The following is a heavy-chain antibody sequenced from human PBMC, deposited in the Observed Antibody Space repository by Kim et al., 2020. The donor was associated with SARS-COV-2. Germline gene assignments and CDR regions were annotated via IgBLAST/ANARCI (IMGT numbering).Heavy chain of an antibody. CDR1: GGSISSYY. V-gene: IGHV4-59*01. CDR2: IYYSGST. J-gene: IGHJ5*02. Sequence: SETLSLTCTVSGGSISSYYWSWIRQPPGKGLEWIGYIYYSGSTNYNPSLKSRVTISVDTSKNQFSLKLSSVTAADTAVYYCARLTNWFDPWGQGTLVTVS. CDR3: ARLTNWFDP.